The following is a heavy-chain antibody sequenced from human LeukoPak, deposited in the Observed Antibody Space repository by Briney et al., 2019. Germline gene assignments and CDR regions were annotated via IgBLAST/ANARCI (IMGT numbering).Heavy chain of an antibody. J-gene: IGHJ4*02. CDR2: IVHTGSIT. Sequence: GGSLRLSCAGPGFTSGSYSMNWVPTAPGRGLGWVSYIVHTGSITDYADSVKGRFTISRDNAKNSLYLQMSSLRPEDTAVYYCARGLYASGSPNLDYWGQGTLVTVSS. D-gene: IGHD3-10*01. V-gene: IGHV3-48*04. CDR1: GFTSGSYS. CDR3: ARGLYASGSPNLDY.